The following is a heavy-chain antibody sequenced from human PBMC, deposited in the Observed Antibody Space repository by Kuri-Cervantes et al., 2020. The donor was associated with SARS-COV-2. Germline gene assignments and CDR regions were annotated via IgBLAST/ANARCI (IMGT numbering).Heavy chain of an antibody. Sequence: SETLSLACTVSGGSVSSGSYYWSWIRQPPGKGLEWIGYIYYSGSTNYNPSLKSRVTISVDTSKNQFSPKLSSVTAADTAVYYCARDRDIVVVPAAISGYYYGMDVWGQGTTVTVSS. CDR1: GGSVSSGSYY. D-gene: IGHD2-2*02. CDR2: IYYSGST. V-gene: IGHV4-61*01. CDR3: ARDRDIVVVPAAISGYYYGMDV. J-gene: IGHJ6*02.